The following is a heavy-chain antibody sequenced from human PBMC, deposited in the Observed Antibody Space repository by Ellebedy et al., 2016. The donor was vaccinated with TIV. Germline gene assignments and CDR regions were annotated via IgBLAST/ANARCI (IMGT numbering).Heavy chain of an antibody. V-gene: IGHV3-30-3*01. CDR3: AKGGYCSGGDCYPFDY. Sequence: GESLKISXAASGFTFNTYAMHWVRQAPGKGLEWVAVISYDGSNKYFADSVRGRFTLSRDNSKNTLYLQMNTLRAEDTAIYYCAKGGYCSGGDCYPFDYWGQGTLVTVSS. CDR2: ISYDGSNK. J-gene: IGHJ4*02. CDR1: GFTFNTYA. D-gene: IGHD2-15*01.